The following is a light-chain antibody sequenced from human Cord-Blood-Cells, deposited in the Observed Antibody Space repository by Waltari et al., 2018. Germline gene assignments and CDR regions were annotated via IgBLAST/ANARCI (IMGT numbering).Light chain of an antibody. Sequence: QSALTQPASVSGSPGQSITISCTGTSSDVGSYNLVSWYQQHPGKAPKLMIYEGSKRPSGGSNRFSGSKSCNTASLTISGLQAEYESDYYCCSYAGSSTWVFGGGTKLTVL. J-gene: IGLJ3*02. V-gene: IGLV2-23*01. CDR1: SSDVGSYNL. CDR3: CSYAGSSTWV. CDR2: EGS.